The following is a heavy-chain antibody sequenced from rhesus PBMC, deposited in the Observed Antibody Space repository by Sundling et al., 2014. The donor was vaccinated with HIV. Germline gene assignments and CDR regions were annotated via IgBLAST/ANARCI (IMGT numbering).Heavy chain of an antibody. CDR1: NGSISESYR. Sequence: QVQLQESGPGLVKPSESLSLTCGVSNGSISESYRWNWIRQTPGKGLEWIGYIYGGSPSTNYNPSLWSRVTISKDTSKNQFSLKLSSVTAADTAVYYCARDGNVDTATVMSYYYSGSNTYYSLDSWGQGVVVTVSS. J-gene: IGHJ6*01. CDR3: ARDGNVDTATVMSYYYSGSNTYYSLDS. CDR2: IYGGSPST. D-gene: IGHD5-12*01. V-gene: IGHV4S10*01.